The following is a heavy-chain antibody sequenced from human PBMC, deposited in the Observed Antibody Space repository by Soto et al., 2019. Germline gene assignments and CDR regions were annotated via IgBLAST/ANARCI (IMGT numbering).Heavy chain of an antibody. J-gene: IGHJ4*02. CDR3: ARDQIDRYSSSEYYFDY. CDR1: GFTFSSYA. CDR2: ISYDGSNK. V-gene: IGHV3-30-3*01. D-gene: IGHD6-6*01. Sequence: QVQLVESGGGVVQPGRSLRLSCAASGFTFSSYAMHWVRQAPGKGLEWVAVISYDGSNKYYADSVKGRFTISRDNSKNTLYLQMNSLRAADTAVYYCARDQIDRYSSSEYYFDYWGQGTLVTVSS.